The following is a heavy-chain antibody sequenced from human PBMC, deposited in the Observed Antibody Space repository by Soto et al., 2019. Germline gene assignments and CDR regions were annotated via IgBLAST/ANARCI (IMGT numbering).Heavy chain of an antibody. CDR2: IYYSGRT. V-gene: IGHV4-39*01. CDR1: GDSINNRSYY. Sequence: PSETLSLTCTVTGDSINNRSYYCGWILQPPGKGLYSMGSIYYSGRTYNNPSLKSRVSMSVDTSKNQFSLKLRSVTAADTALYSCARPRTSVVTKAYFDSWGQGSMVTVSS. CDR3: ARPRTSVVTKAYFDS. J-gene: IGHJ4*02. D-gene: IGHD2-21*02.